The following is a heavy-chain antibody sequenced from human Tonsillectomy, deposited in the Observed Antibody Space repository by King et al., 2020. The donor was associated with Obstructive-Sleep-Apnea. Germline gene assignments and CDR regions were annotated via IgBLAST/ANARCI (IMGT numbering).Heavy chain of an antibody. Sequence: QLQESGPGLVKPSETLSLTCTVSGGSISSSSYYWGWIRQPPGKGLEWIGNIYYSGSTYYNPSLKSRVTISVDTSKNQFSLKLSSVTAADTAVYYWAGDWAPDPYYDCGMDVWGQGTTVTVSS. CDR2: IYYSGST. D-gene: IGHD3-16*01. J-gene: IGHJ6*02. CDR1: GGSISSSSYY. V-gene: IGHV4-39*07. CDR3: AGDWAPDPYYDCGMDV.